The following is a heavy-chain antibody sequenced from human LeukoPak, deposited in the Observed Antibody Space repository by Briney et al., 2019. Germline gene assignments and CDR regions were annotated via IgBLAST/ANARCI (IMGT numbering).Heavy chain of an antibody. CDR1: GYTFTSYD. Sequence: ASVKVSCKASGYTFTSYDISWVRQAPGQGLEWMGWMNPNSGNTGYAQKFQGRVTITRNTSISTAYMELSSLRSEDTAVYYCARGLRYQLLSGKRRYNWFDPWGQGTLVTVSS. J-gene: IGHJ5*02. CDR2: MNPNSGNT. V-gene: IGHV1-8*03. D-gene: IGHD2-2*01. CDR3: ARGLRYQLLSGKRRYNWFDP.